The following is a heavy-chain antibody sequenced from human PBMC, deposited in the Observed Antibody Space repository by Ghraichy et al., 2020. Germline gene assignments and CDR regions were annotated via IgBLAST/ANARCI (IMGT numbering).Heavy chain of an antibody. D-gene: IGHD2-2*02. Sequence: GSLRLSCAASGFTFSSYGMHWVRQAPGKGLEWVAVIWYDGSNKYYADSVKGRFTISRDNSKNTLYLQMNSLRAEDTAVYYCARDLNVGYCSSTSCYTGVLLDYWGQGTLVTVSS. V-gene: IGHV3-33*01. CDR2: IWYDGSNK. J-gene: IGHJ4*02. CDR3: ARDLNVGYCSSTSCYTGVLLDY. CDR1: GFTFSSYG.